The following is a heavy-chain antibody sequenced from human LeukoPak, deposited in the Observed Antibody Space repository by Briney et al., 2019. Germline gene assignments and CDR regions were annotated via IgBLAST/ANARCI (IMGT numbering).Heavy chain of an antibody. Sequence: PGGSLRLSCAASGFTFSSYSMNWVRQAPGKGLEWVSSISSSSSYIYYADSVKGRFTISRDNAKNSLYLQMNSLRAEDTAVYYCARDTPYGSGSYYPPYYYYYMDVWGKGTTVTVSS. CDR3: ARDTPYGSGSYYPPYYYYYMDV. V-gene: IGHV3-21*01. D-gene: IGHD3-10*01. CDR1: GFTFSSYS. J-gene: IGHJ6*03. CDR2: ISSSSSYI.